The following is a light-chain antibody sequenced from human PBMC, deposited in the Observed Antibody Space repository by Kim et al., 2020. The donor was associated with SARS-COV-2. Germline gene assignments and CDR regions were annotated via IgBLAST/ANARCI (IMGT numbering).Light chain of an antibody. Sequence: EIVLTQSPGTLSLSPGERATLSCRASQSVSSSYLAWYQQKPGQAPRLLIYGASSRATGIPDGFSGSASGTDFTLTISRLEPEDFAVYYCQQYGSSPLYTFGQGTKLEI. CDR1: QSVSSSY. CDR3: QQYGSSPLYT. V-gene: IGKV3-20*01. CDR2: GAS. J-gene: IGKJ2*01.